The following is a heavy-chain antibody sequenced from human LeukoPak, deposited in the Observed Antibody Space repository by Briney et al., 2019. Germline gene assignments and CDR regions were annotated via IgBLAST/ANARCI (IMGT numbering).Heavy chain of an antibody. J-gene: IGHJ6*02. CDR2: MNPNSGNT. D-gene: IGHD6-6*01. CDR3: ARPSQASSSNTNYYYYGMGV. V-gene: IGHV1-8*01. Sequence: GASVKVSCKASGYTFTSYDINWVRQATGQGLEWMGWMNPNSGNTGYAQKFQGRVTMTRNTSISTAYMELSSLRSEDTAVYYCARPSQASSSNTNYYYYGMGVWGQGTTVTVSS. CDR1: GYTFTSYD.